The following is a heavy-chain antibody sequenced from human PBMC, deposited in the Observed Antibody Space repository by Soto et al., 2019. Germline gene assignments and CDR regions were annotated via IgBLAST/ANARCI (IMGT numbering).Heavy chain of an antibody. CDR3: ARAPTAINWFDP. D-gene: IGHD5-18*01. CDR2: ISSSSSTI. V-gene: IGHV3-48*02. J-gene: IGHJ5*02. CDR1: GFTFSSYS. Sequence: EVQLVESGGGLVQPGGSLRLSCAASGFTFSSYSMNWVRQAPGKGLEWVSYISSSSSTIYYADSVKGRFTISRDNAKNSLYLKMNSLRDEDTAVYYCARAPTAINWFDPWGQGTLVTVSS.